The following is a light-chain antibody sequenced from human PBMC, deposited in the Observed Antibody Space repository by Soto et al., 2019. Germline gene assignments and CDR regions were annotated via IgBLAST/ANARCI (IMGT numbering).Light chain of an antibody. CDR2: GAS. J-gene: IGKJ5*01. CDR3: QQYKNWPPIT. CDR1: QSLSSS. V-gene: IGKV3-15*01. Sequence: EIVMTQSPSTLSVSPGERATVSCRASQSLSSSLAWYQQKPGQAPRLLIYGASTRATGIPARFSGSGSGTEFTLTISSLQSEDFAVYYCQQYKNWPPITFGQGTRLEIK.